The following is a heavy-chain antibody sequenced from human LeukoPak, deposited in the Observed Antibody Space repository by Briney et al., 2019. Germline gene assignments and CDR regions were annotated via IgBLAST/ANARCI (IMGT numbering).Heavy chain of an antibody. V-gene: IGHV3-15*01. CDR1: GFTLSNAW. Sequence: GGSLRLSCAASGFTLSNAWMSWVRQAPGKGLEWVGRIKSKTDGGTTDYAAPVKGRFTISRDDSKNTLYLQMNSLKTEDTAVYYCTTDPAEEGLENDYWGQGTLVTVSS. J-gene: IGHJ4*02. CDR3: TTDPAEEGLENDY. D-gene: IGHD1-1*01. CDR2: IKSKTDGGTT.